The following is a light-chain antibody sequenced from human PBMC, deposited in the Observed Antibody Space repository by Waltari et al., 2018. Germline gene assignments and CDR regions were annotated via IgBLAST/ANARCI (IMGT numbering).Light chain of an antibody. CDR2: TDN. V-gene: IGLV1-44*01. CDR3: ASWDDSLNGHWL. Sequence: QSVLTQPPSVAGTPGQTINISCSGSRYNTQTNHVMRHQQFPGPAPKLLINTDNQRPSCVPDRFSGSKSGTSASLAISGLQSDDEADYYCASWDDSLNGHWLFGGGTKLTVL. CDR1: RYNTQTNH. J-gene: IGLJ3*02.